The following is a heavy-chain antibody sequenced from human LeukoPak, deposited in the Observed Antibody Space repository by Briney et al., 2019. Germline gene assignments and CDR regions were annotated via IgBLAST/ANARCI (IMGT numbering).Heavy chain of an antibody. Sequence: ASVKVSCKASGYTFTGYYMHWVRQAPGLGLEWMGWINPNSGGTNYAQKFQGRVTMTRDTSISTAYMELSRLRSDDTAVYYCARGSKELRGWFDPWGQGTLVTVSS. CDR1: GYTFTGYY. V-gene: IGHV1-2*02. CDR2: INPNSGGT. J-gene: IGHJ5*02. D-gene: IGHD1-26*01. CDR3: ARGSKELRGWFDP.